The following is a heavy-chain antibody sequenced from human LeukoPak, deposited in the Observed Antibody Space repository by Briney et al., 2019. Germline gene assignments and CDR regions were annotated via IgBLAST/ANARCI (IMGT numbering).Heavy chain of an antibody. D-gene: IGHD2-2*01. J-gene: IGHJ4*02. CDR2: INHSGST. V-gene: IGHV4-34*01. CDR3: ARGKRYCSSTSCYPPQPFGY. CDR1: GGSFSGYY. Sequence: SETLSLTCAVYGGSFSGYYWSWIRRPPGKGLEWIGEINHSGSTNYNTSLKSRMTISVDTSKNQFSLKLSSVTAADTAVYYCARGKRYCSSTSCYPPQPFGYWGQGTLVTVSS.